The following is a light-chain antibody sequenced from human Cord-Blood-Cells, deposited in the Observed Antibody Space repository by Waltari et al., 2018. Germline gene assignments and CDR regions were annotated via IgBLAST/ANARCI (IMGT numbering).Light chain of an antibody. CDR2: DVS. V-gene: IGLV2-14*01. Sequence: QSALTQPASVSGSPGQSITISCTGTSSDVGGYNYVSWYQQNPGKAPKLMIYDVSNRPSGVSNRFSGSKSGNTASLTISRLQAEDGADYYCSSYTSSSTWVFGGGTKLTVL. CDR3: SSYTSSSTWV. CDR1: SSDVGGYNY. J-gene: IGLJ3*02.